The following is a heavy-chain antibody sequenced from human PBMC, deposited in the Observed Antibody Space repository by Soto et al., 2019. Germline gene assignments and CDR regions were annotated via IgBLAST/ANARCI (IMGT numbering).Heavy chain of an antibody. V-gene: IGHV4-31*03. CDR2: IYHSGAT. Sequence: SETLSLTCTVSGDSISSGAYYWSWIRQPPGKGLEWIGYIYHSGATYYNPSLESRVTMSVDTSKNQFSLKLSSVTAADTAVYYCARVGSSGYYYQGDFDYWGQGTLVTVSS. CDR3: ARVGSSGYYYQGDFDY. J-gene: IGHJ4*02. D-gene: IGHD3-22*01. CDR1: GDSISSGAYY.